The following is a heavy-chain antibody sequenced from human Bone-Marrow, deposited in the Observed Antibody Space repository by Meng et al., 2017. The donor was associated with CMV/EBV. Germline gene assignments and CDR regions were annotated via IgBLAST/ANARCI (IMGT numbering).Heavy chain of an antibody. D-gene: IGHD4-11*01. CDR1: GYTFTGYY. Sequence: ASVKVSCKASGYTFTGYYILWVRQAPGQGLEYMGWINPNSAYTISAQKFQGRVTMTRDTSISTAYMELSWLTSDDTAVYYCVRDLKGTSVTTRGLYGMDVWGQGTTVTVSS. V-gene: IGHV1-2*02. CDR3: VRDLKGTSVTTRGLYGMDV. CDR2: INPNSAYT. J-gene: IGHJ6*02.